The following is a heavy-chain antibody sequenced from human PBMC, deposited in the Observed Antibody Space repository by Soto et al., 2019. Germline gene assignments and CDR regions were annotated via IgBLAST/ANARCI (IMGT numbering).Heavy chain of an antibody. D-gene: IGHD3-3*01. CDR1: GYTFTSYA. CDR3: ARVLDYDFWSGSYAFDY. J-gene: IGHJ4*02. Sequence: QVQRVQSGAEVKKPGASVKVSCKASGYTFTSYAMHWVRQAPGQRLEWMGWINAGNGNTKYSQKFQGRVTITRDTSASTAYMELSSLRSEDTAVYYCARVLDYDFWSGSYAFDYWGQGTLVTVSS. V-gene: IGHV1-3*01. CDR2: INAGNGNT.